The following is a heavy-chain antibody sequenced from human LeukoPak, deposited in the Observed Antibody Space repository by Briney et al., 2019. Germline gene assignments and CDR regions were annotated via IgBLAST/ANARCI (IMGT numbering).Heavy chain of an antibody. CDR1: GGSISSYY. D-gene: IGHD2-2*01. CDR3: ARDWSASPAAKESLFDY. J-gene: IGHJ4*02. CDR2: IYTSGST. V-gene: IGHV4-4*07. Sequence: SETLSLTCTVSGGSISSYYWSWIRQPAGKGLEWIGRIYTSGSTNYNPSLKSRVTMSVDTSKNQFSLKLSSVTAADTAVYYCARDWSASPAAKESLFDYWGQGTLVTVSS.